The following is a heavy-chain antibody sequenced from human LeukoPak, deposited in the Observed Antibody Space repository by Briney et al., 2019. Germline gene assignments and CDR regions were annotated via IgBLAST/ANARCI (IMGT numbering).Heavy chain of an antibody. V-gene: IGHV4-39*01. CDR2: IYYSGST. CDR3: ARQKYYYDSSGSYYDY. Sequence: SETLSLTCTVSGGSININSHYWGWIRQPPGKGLEWIGXIYYSGSTYYNPSLKSRVTISVDTSKNRFSLKLTSVTAADTAVYYCARQKYYYDSSGSYYDYWGQGTLVTVSS. J-gene: IGHJ4*02. D-gene: IGHD3-22*01. CDR1: GGSININSHY.